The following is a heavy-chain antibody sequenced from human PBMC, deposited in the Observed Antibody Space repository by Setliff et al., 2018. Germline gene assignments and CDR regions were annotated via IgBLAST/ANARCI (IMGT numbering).Heavy chain of an antibody. CDR1: GASINSGSNY. D-gene: IGHD3-10*01. Sequence: SETLSLTCTVSGASINSGSNYWGWIRQPPGKGLEWIGRIHYRGTTYSNASLASRLTLSVDTSKKQFSLRLSSVDASDTATYYCARHHGIVGYYGSRTYHYFDPWGRGTLVTVSS. CDR3: ARHHGIVGYYGSRTYHYFDP. CDR2: IHYRGTT. V-gene: IGHV4-39*01. J-gene: IGHJ5*02.